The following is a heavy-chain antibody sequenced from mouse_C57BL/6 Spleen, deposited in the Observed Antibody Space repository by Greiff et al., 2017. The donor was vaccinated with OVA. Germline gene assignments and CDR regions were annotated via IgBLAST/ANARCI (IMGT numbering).Heavy chain of an antibody. CDR2: ISDGGSYT. D-gene: IGHD1-1*01. J-gene: IGHJ1*03. V-gene: IGHV5-4*03. Sequence: VMLVESGGGLVKPGGSLKLSCAASGFTFSSYAMSWVRQTPEKRLEWVATISDGGSYTYYPDNVKGRFTISRDNAKNNLYPQMSHLKSEDTAMYYCARGYGSSYWYFDVWGTGTTVTVSS. CDR3: ARGYGSSYWYFDV. CDR1: GFTFSSYA.